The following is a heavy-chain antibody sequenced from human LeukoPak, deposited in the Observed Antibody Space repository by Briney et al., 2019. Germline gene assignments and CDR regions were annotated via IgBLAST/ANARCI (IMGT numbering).Heavy chain of an antibody. J-gene: IGHJ6*03. CDR3: ARDCDPHRRCWHAPYYYYMDV. CDR1: SGSISTSYHYY. V-gene: IGHV4-61*02. CDR2: VYRSGTT. Sequence: RPSQTLSLTCTVPSGSISTSYHYYWSWIRQPAGKGLERTGRVYRSGTTTYNPSLKGRVTISVDTSKNQFSLNLTSVTAADSAVYFCARDCDPHRRCWHAPYYYYMDVWGKGTRVTVSS. D-gene: IGHD5-24*01.